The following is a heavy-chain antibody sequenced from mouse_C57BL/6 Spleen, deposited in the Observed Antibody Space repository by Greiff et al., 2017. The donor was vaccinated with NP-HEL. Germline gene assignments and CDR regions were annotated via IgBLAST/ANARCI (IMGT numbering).Heavy chain of an antibody. CDR3: ARRANWAYYYAMDY. J-gene: IGHJ4*01. Sequence: EVQLQQSGPELVKPGASVKISCKASGYTFTDYYMNWVKQSHGKSLEWIGDINPNNGGTSYNQKFKGKATLTVDKSSSTAYMELRSLTSEDSAVYYGARRANWAYYYAMDYWGQGTSVTVSS. D-gene: IGHD4-1*01. V-gene: IGHV1-26*01. CDR1: GYTFTDYY. CDR2: INPNNGGT.